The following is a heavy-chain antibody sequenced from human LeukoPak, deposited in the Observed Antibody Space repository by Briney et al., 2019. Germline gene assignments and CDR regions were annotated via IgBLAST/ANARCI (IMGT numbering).Heavy chain of an antibody. Sequence: GGSLRLSCAASGFTFSSYSMNCVRQAPGEGLEWVSSISSSSSYIYYADSVKGRFTISRDNAKTSLHLQMNSLRAEDTAVYYCARDPAYYGSGSYTPFWGQGTLVTVSS. D-gene: IGHD3-10*01. CDR2: ISSSSSYI. CDR1: GFTFSSYS. J-gene: IGHJ4*02. CDR3: ARDPAYYGSGSYTPF. V-gene: IGHV3-21*01.